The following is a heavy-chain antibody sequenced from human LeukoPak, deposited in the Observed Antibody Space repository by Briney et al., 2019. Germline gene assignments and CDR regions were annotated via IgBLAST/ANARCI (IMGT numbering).Heavy chain of an antibody. CDR2: ISHSGST. CDR3: AKSLVGASYRLDY. CDR1: DESFSGYY. V-gene: IGHV4-34*01. J-gene: IGHJ4*02. Sequence: ASETLSLTCAVYDESFSGYYWSWIRQPPGKGLEWIGEISHSGSTNYNPSLKSRVTISVDTSKNQFSLNLSSVTAADTAVYYCAKSLVGASYRLDYWGQGTLVTVSS. D-gene: IGHD3-16*02.